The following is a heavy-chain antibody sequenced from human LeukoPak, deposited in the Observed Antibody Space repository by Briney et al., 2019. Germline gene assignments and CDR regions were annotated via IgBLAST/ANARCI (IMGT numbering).Heavy chain of an antibody. CDR2: IYTSGST. CDR1: GGSISSGSYY. J-gene: IGHJ3*02. V-gene: IGHV4-61*02. D-gene: IGHD3-3*01. Sequence: ASETLSLTCTVSGGSISSGSYYWSWIRQPAGKGLEWIGRIYTSGSTNYNPSLKSRVTISVDTSKNQFSLKLSSVTAADTAVYYCARASPDFWSAHRAFDIWGQGTMVTVSS. CDR3: ARASPDFWSAHRAFDI.